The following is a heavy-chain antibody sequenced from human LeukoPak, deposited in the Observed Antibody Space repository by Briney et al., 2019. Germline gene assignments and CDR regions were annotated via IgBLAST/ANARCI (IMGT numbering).Heavy chain of an antibody. D-gene: IGHD2-15*01. J-gene: IGHJ4*02. V-gene: IGHV3-33*01. CDR1: GFTFSSYG. Sequence: GGSLRLSCAASGFTFSSYGMHWVRQAPGKGLEWVAVIWDDGSNKYYADSVKGRFTISRDNSKNTLYLQMNSLRAEDTAVYYCARAAEDIVVVVAATPEIDYWGQGTLVTVSS. CDR2: IWDDGSNK. CDR3: ARAAEDIVVVVAATPEIDY.